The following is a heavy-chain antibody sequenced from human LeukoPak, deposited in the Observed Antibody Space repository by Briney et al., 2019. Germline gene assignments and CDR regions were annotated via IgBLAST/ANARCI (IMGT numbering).Heavy chain of an antibody. CDR3: ARANGYGLLDY. CDR1: GGSISSSTYY. J-gene: IGHJ4*02. D-gene: IGHD5-18*01. CDR2: IFYSGNT. V-gene: IGHV4-39*07. Sequence: SETLSLTCTVSGGSISSSTYYGGWIRQSPGKGLERIGSIFYSGNTYYNPSLKSRVTISIDTSKNQFSLKLSSVTAADTAVYYCARANGYGLLDYWGQGTLVTVSS.